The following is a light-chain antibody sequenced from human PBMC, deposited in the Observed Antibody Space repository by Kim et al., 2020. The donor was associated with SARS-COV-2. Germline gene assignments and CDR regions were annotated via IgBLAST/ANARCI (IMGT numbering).Light chain of an antibody. CDR2: GAS. Sequence: VSPGERATLSCRASPRVDNNLAWYQQKPGQAPRLLVYGASTRATGIPARFSGSGSGTEFTLTITSLQSEDFAVYYCHQYSDWPWAFGQGTKVDIK. CDR3: HQYSDWPWA. V-gene: IGKV3-15*01. J-gene: IGKJ1*01. CDR1: PRVDNN.